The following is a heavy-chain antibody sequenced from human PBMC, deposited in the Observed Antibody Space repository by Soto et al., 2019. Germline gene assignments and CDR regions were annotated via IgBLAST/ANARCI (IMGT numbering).Heavy chain of an antibody. V-gene: IGHV3-7*03. CDR2: INQDGSEK. J-gene: IGHJ4*02. Sequence: GGSLRLSCAGSGFTFSSYWMDWVRQAPGRGLEWLANINQDGSEKYYVDSVKGRFTISRDNARNSVYLQMNSLRAEDTAVYYCAQSLDYWGQGTLVTVSS. CDR1: GFTFSSYW. CDR3: AQSLDY.